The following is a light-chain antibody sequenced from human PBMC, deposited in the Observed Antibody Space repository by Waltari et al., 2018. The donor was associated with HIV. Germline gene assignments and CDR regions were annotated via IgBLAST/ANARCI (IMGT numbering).Light chain of an antibody. CDR2: QHD. Sequence: SYHRTPPPSVSDSPAQPSSITCSRANSCANSRCWYQQKPGQSPVEVNYQHDKRPSGIPARFAGSNSGNTATLTISGTQAMDEADYYCQAWDSSTDVIFGGGTKLTVL. J-gene: IGLJ2*01. V-gene: IGLV3-1*01. CDR1: NSCANS. CDR3: QAWDSSTDVI.